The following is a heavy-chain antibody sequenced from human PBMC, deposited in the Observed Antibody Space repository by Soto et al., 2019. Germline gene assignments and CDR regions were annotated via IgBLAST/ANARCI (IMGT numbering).Heavy chain of an antibody. CDR2: ISTDPSRT. J-gene: IGHJ4*02. V-gene: IGHV3-23*05. D-gene: IGHD3-22*01. Sequence: GGSLTLSCAASGFTFAGFPLGWVRQTPGKGLEWVSAISTDPSRTYYADSVKGRFTITRDNSKNTLYLQMDSLRADDTALYYCARVYSTGSYFPDCWGQGTLVTVSS. CDR3: ARVYSTGSYFPDC. CDR1: GFTFAGFP.